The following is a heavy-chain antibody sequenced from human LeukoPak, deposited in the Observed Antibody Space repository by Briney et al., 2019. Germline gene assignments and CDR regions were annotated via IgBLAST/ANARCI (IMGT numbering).Heavy chain of an antibody. J-gene: IGHJ4*02. CDR3: ARSSSGTYHY. V-gene: IGHV1-3*01. CDR2: INGDNGNT. D-gene: IGHD3-10*01. Sequence: GASVKVSCKTSGYIFPSYIMHWLRQAPGQSPEWMGSINGDNGNTRYSEKFQDRVTFTRNTSASSAYMELSSLRFEDTAVYYCARSSSGTYHYWGQGTLVTVSS. CDR1: GYIFPSYI.